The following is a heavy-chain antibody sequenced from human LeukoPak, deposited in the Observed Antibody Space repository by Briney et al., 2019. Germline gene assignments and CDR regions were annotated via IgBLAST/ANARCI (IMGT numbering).Heavy chain of an antibody. V-gene: IGHV3-23*01. CDR3: AKDLVLYDDVGTPYY. CDR1: GFTFSSYA. CDR2: LSGSGGST. Sequence: GGSLRLSCAASGFTFSSYAMSWVRQAPGKGLEWGSALSGSGGSTYYADSVKGRFTISRDNSKNTLYLQMNSLRAEDTAVYYGAKDLVLYDDVGTPYYWGQGTLVTVSS. J-gene: IGHJ4*02. D-gene: IGHD3-16*01.